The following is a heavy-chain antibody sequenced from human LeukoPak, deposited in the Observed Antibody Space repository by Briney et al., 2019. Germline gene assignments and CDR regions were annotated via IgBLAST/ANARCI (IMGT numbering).Heavy chain of an antibody. J-gene: IGHJ4*02. CDR3: ARDLAYGDDGL. V-gene: IGHV3-21*01. D-gene: IGHD4-17*01. CDR1: GFTLSNYS. Sequence: RGSLRLSCAASGFTLSNYSMNWVRQAPGKGLEWVAFISSSSSYIFYADSLKGRFTISRDNAKNSLYLQMNSLRADDTAVYYCARDLAYGDDGLWGQGTLVTVSS. CDR2: ISSSSSYI.